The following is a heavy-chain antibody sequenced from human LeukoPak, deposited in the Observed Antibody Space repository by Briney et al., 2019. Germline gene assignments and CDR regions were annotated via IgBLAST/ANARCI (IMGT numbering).Heavy chain of an antibody. CDR1: AFTFTNYW. CDR2: IKEDGSEK. V-gene: IGHV3-7*01. Sequence: GGSLRLSCAASAFTFTNYWMSWVRQAPGKGLESVANIKEDGSEKYYVDSVKGRFTISRDNAKNSLYLQMNSLRAEDTAVYYCVRDNCTGTSCHHFDYWGQGTLVTVSS. D-gene: IGHD2-2*01. CDR3: VRDNCTGTSCHHFDY. J-gene: IGHJ4*02.